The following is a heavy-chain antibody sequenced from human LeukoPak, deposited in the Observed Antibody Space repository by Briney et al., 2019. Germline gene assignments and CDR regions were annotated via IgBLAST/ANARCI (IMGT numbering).Heavy chain of an antibody. Sequence: GGSLRLSCAASGFTVSSNYMSWVRRAPGKGLEWGSGISGSGGSTNYADSVKGRFTITRDNSKNTLSLQLSSLRVEDTAVYYCTKCLAEPGMCYFDYWGQGTLVTVSS. CDR2: ISGSGGST. CDR1: GFTVSSNY. J-gene: IGHJ4*02. D-gene: IGHD6-13*01. V-gene: IGHV3-23*01. CDR3: TKCLAEPGMCYFDY.